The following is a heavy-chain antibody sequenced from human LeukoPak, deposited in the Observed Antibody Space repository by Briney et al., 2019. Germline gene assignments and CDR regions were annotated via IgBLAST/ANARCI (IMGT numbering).Heavy chain of an antibody. CDR2: ISGSGGST. J-gene: IGHJ4*02. CDR3: ARDAAGGLGSYYSPEY. Sequence: PGGSLRLSCAASGFTFSSYAMSWVRQAPGKGLEWVSAISGSGGSTYYADSVKGRFTISRDNSKNTLYLQMNSLRAEDTAVHYCARDAAGGLGSYYSPEYWGQGTLVTVSS. CDR1: GFTFSSYA. D-gene: IGHD3-10*01. V-gene: IGHV3-23*01.